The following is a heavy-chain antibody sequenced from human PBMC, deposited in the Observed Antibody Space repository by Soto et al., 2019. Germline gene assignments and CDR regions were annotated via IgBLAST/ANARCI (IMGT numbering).Heavy chain of an antibody. CDR1: GYTFTSYA. J-gene: IGHJ4*02. CDR2: INAGNGNT. Sequence: ASVKVSCKASGYTFTSYAMHWVRQAPGQRLEWMGWINAGNGNTKYSQKFQGRVTITRDTSASTAYMELSSLRSEDTAVYYCASGLFEPSPLQAASGPFDYWGQGTLVTVSS. V-gene: IGHV1-3*01. CDR3: ASGLFEPSPLQAASGPFDY. D-gene: IGHD6-13*01.